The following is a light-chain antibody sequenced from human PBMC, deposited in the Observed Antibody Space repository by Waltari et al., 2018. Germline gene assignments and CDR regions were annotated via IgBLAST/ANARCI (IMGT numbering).Light chain of an antibody. Sequence: DIVLTQTPLSLSVTPGQPASISCRSSRTLLYSDGTTYLYWYLQKPGQPPQLLIYEVSKRLAGVPDRFSGSGSGPDCTLKISRVEAGDVGVSYCMQTIQPRTFGQGTKVEIK. J-gene: IGKJ1*01. CDR3: MQTIQPRT. CDR1: RTLLYSDGTTY. CDR2: EVS. V-gene: IGKV2D-29*01.